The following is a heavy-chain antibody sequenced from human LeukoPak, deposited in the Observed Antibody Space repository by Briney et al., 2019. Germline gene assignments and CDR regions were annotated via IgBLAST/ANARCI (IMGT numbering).Heavy chain of an antibody. CDR3: FTGSEFYYDS. CDR2: TSPDGSEQ. CDR1: GFPFSRNA. V-gene: IGHV3-30*01. Sequence: GMSLRLSCVASGFPFSRNAMHWVRQAPGKGLQWVAVTSPDGSEQYYADSVKGRFTISRDNSKRTVFLQMNSLTTEDTALYSCFTGSEFYYDSWGQGTLVTVSS. D-gene: IGHD1-14*01. J-gene: IGHJ4*02.